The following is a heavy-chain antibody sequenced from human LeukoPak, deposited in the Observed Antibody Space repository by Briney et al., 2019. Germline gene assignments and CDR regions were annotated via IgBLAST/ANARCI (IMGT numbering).Heavy chain of an antibody. CDR1: GYTFTGHY. CDR2: LNPTSGGT. V-gene: IGHV1-2*02. J-gene: IGHJ2*01. D-gene: IGHD4-17*01. CDR3: ARLGESNYWFFDL. Sequence: ASVKVSCKASGYTFTGHYLHWVRQAPGQGPEWMGWLNPTSGGTNYAQKFQGRVNMTRDTSISTAYMELSRLTSDDTAVYFCARLGESNYWFFDLRGRGTLVTVSS.